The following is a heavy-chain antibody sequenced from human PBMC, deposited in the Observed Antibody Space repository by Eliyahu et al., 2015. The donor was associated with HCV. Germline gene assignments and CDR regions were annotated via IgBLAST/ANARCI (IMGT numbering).Heavy chain of an antibody. CDR2: INHNGSA. Sequence: QVHLQQWGAGLLKSSETLSLTCSVYGESFSDYSWSWIRQPPGXGLEWXGXINHNGSANYNPXLKSRVTISLDTSKNQFSLKVRSMTAADTAVYYCARSSPTTEILTGWMGEFDYWGQGTLVTVPS. V-gene: IGHV4-34*02. D-gene: IGHD3-9*01. J-gene: IGHJ4*02. CDR1: GESFSDYS. CDR3: ARSSPTTEILTGWMGEFDY.